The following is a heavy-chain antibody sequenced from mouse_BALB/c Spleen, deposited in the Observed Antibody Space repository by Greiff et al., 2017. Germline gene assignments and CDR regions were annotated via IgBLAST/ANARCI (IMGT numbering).Heavy chain of an antibody. J-gene: IGHJ4*01. CDR1: GYTFTSYT. V-gene: IGHV1-4*01. D-gene: IGHD2-10*02. CDR3: ARRGGVWFYYYAMDY. CDR2: INPSSGYT. Sequence: QVQLKQSGAELARPGASVKMSCKASGYTFTSYTMHWVKQRPGQGLEWIGYINPSSGYTNYNQKFKDKATLTADKSSSTAYMQLSSLTSEDSAVYYCARRGGVWFYYYAMDYWGQGTSVTVSS.